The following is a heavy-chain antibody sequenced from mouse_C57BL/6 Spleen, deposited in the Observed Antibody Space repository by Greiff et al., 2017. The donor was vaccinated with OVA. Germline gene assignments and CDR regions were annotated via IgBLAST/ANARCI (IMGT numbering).Heavy chain of an antibody. J-gene: IGHJ4*01. CDR1: GYTFTSYW. V-gene: IGHV1-69*01. CDR3: ARHSPLAMDY. Sequence: QVQLQQPGAELVMPGASVKLSCKASGYTFTSYWMHWVKQRPGQGLEWIGEIDPSDSYTTSNQKFKGKSTLTVDKSSSTAYMQLSSLTSEDSAVYYCARHSPLAMDYWGQGTSVTVSS. CDR2: IDPSDSYT.